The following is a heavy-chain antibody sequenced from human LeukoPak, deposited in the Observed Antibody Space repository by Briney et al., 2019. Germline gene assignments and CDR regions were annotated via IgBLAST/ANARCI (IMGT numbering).Heavy chain of an antibody. CDR1: GGSISSGVYY. CDR2: IYYSGST. V-gene: IGHV4-61*08. J-gene: IGHJ1*01. CDR3: ARGITVDYVFWSGYYLEYFQH. Sequence: SQTLSLTCTVSGGSISSGVYYWSWIRQPPGQGLEWIGYIYYSGSTKYNPSLESRVTISVDTSKNEFSLKLTSVTAADTAVYYCARGITVDYVFWSGYYLEYFQHWGQGPLVTVSS. D-gene: IGHD3-3*01.